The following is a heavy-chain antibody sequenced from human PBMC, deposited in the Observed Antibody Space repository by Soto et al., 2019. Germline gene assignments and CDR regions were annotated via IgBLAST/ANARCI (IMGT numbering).Heavy chain of an antibody. CDR3: ARERRGGGTSWYYFDY. CDR2: IFHSGTT. J-gene: IGHJ4*02. CDR1: GGSISSYY. V-gene: IGHV4-59*01. Sequence: SETLSLTCTVSGGSISSYYWTWIRQSPGKGLEWIGYIFHSGTTKYNPSLKSRVTISIDTSKNQFSLRLNSVTAADTAVYFCARERRGGGTSWYYFDYWGQGTLVTVSS. D-gene: IGHD2-2*01.